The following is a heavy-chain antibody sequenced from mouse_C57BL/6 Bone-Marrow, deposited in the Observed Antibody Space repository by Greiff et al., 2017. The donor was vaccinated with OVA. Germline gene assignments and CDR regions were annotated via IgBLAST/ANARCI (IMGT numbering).Heavy chain of an antibody. J-gene: IGHJ2*01. V-gene: IGHV1-55*01. CDR2: IYPGSGST. CDR3: ARSGWDYDFFDY. D-gene: IGHD2-4*01. CDR1: GYTFTSYW. Sequence: VQLQQPGAELVKPGASVKMSCKASGYTFTSYWITWVKQRPGQGLAWIGDIYPGSGSTNYNEKFKSKATLTVDTSSSTAYMQLSSLTSEDSAVYYCARSGWDYDFFDYWGQGTTLTVSS.